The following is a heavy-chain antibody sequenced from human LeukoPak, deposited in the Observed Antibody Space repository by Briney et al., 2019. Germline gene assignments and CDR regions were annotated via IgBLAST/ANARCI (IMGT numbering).Heavy chain of an antibody. V-gene: IGHV3-23*01. D-gene: IGHD1-14*01. Sequence: PGGSLRLSCAASGFTFSSYAMSWVRQAPGKGLEWASAISGSGGSTYYADSVKGRFTISRDNSKNTLYLQMNSLRAEDTAVYYCAKTPLSSFYRTVGYYFDYWGQGTLVTVSS. CDR2: ISGSGGST. CDR3: AKTPLSSFYRTVGYYFDY. J-gene: IGHJ4*02. CDR1: GFTFSSYA.